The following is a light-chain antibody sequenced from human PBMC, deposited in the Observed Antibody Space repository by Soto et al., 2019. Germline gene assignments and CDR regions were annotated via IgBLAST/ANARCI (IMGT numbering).Light chain of an antibody. J-gene: IGKJ1*01. CDR3: QQYGSSPWT. CDR2: GAS. V-gene: IGKV3-20*01. Sequence: ETVLTQSPGTLSLSPGERATPSCRASQTIRSNYLAWYRQTPGQAPRLLIYGASNRATGIADRFSGSGSGTDFTLIISRLEPEDVALYYCQQYGSSPWTFGQGTKVEIK. CDR1: QTIRSNY.